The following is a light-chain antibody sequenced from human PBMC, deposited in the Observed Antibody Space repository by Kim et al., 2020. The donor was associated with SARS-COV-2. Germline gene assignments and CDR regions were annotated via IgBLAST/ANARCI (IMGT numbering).Light chain of an antibody. CDR2: EDH. CDR3: QSYDDNIWV. CDR1: SGSIVSDF. V-gene: IGLV6-57*01. Sequence: GKPVISSCTRSSGSIVSDFVQWFQQRPSSSPTTVIYEDHKRPSGVPDRFSGSVDSSSNSASLTISGLRAEDEADYYCQSYDDNIWVFGGGTQLTVL. J-gene: IGLJ3*02.